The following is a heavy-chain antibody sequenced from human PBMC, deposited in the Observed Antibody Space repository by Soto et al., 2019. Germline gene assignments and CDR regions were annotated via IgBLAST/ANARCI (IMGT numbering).Heavy chain of an antibody. CDR1: GFTFSSYW. J-gene: IGHJ4*02. Sequence: PGGSLRLSCAASGFTFSSYWMSWVRQAPGKGLEWVANIKQDGSEKYYVDSVKGRFTISRDNAKNSLYLQMNSLRAEDTAVYYCARGRTYYYDSSGYYYPQALDYWGQGTLVTVSS. CDR2: IKQDGSEK. D-gene: IGHD3-22*01. CDR3: ARGRTYYYDSSGYYYPQALDY. V-gene: IGHV3-7*01.